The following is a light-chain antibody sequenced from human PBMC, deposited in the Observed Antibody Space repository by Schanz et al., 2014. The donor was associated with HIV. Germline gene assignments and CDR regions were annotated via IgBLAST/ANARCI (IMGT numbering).Light chain of an antibody. CDR3: SSYAGRNNLVV. CDR1: SSDVGAYNG. J-gene: IGLJ2*01. V-gene: IGLV2-8*01. Sequence: QSVLTQPASVSGSPGQSITISCTGTSSDVGAYNGVSWWQHHPGKAPKLMIYEVSKRPSGVPDRLSGSKSGNTASLTVSGLKAEDEADYYCSSYAGRNNLVVFGGGTKLTVL. CDR2: EVS.